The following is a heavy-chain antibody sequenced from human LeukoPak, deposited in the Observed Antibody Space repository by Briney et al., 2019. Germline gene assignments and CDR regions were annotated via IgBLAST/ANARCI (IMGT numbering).Heavy chain of an antibody. CDR1: GYTFSNHW. CDR2: IFPADSDT. J-gene: IGHJ4*02. D-gene: IGHD6-6*01. CDR3: ARLEQLVLPFDY. V-gene: IGHV5-51*01. Sequence: GESLKISCKGSGYTFSNHWIGWVRQMPGKGLEWMGIIFPADSDTRYSPSFQGQVTISADKSISTAYLQWSSLKASDTAMYYCARLEQLVLPFDYWGQGTLVTVSS.